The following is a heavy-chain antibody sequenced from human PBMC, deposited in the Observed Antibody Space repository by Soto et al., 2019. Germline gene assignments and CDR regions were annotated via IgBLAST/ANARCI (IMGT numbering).Heavy chain of an antibody. D-gene: IGHD2-15*01. CDR2: ISSSSSTI. J-gene: IGHJ5*02. V-gene: IGHV3-48*02. CDR1: GFTFSSYS. CDR3: ARSGYCSGGSCYPYNWFDP. Sequence: GGSLRLSCAASGFTFSSYSMNWVRQAPGKGLEWVSYISSSSSTIYYADSVKGRFTISRDNAKNYLYLQMNSLRDEDTAVYYCARSGYCSGGSCYPYNWFDPWGQGTLVTVSS.